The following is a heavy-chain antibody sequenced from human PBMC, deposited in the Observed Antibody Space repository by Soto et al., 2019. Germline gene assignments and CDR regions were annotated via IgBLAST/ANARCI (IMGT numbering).Heavy chain of an antibody. CDR3: ATSHACCDFDN. CDR1: GGSIDSGYYS. CDR2: IYQSGSA. V-gene: IGHV4-30-2*01. Sequence: QLQLRESGSGLVQPSQTLSLTCVLTGGSIDSGYYSWSWIRQPPGKGLQRIGNIYQSGSAFYNPSHMRRVSISIGRSKTDISTNLLSVTDANTAVYFRATSHACCDFDNWGQGTKVTVSS. D-gene: IGHD2-15*01. J-gene: IGHJ3*02.